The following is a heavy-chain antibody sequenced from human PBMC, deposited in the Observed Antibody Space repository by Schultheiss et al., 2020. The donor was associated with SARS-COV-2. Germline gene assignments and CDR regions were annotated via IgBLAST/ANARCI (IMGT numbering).Heavy chain of an antibody. Sequence: ASVKVSCKASGGTFSSYAISWVRQAPGLGLEWMGWISAYNGNTNYAQKLQGRVTMTTDSSTSTAYMELRSLRSDDTAVYYCARGGEYYSGSYYDYWGQGTLVTVSS. J-gene: IGHJ4*02. CDR3: ARGGEYYSGSYYDY. CDR1: GGTFSSYA. CDR2: ISAYNGNT. D-gene: IGHD1-26*01. V-gene: IGHV1-18*01.